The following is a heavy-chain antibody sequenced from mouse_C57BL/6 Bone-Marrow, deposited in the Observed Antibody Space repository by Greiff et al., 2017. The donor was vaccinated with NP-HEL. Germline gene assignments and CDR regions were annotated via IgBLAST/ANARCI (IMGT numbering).Heavy chain of an antibody. Sequence: EVQLQESGGGLVQPGGSLSLSCAASGFTFTDYYMSWVRQPPGKALEWLGFIRNKANGYTTEYSASVKGRFTISIDNSQSILYLQMNALRAEDSATYYCARYGNKVNYYAMDYWGQGTSVTVSS. CDR2: IRNKANGYTT. D-gene: IGHD2-13*01. CDR3: ARYGNKVNYYAMDY. V-gene: IGHV7-3*01. J-gene: IGHJ4*01. CDR1: GFTFTDYY.